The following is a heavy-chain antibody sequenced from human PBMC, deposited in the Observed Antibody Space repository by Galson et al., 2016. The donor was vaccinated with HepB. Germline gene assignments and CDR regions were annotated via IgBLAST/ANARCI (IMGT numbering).Heavy chain of an antibody. CDR3: ARGGRWLHLRGVFDD. CDR1: GGTFSSYA. J-gene: IGHJ4*02. CDR2: IIPIFGTA. D-gene: IGHD5-24*01. Sequence: SVKVSCRASGGTFSSYAISWVRQAPGQGLEWMGGIIPIFGTAKYAQKFQGRVTITADESTSTAYMELSSLRAEDTAGYYCARGGRWLHLRGVFDDWGQGTLVTVSS. V-gene: IGHV1-69*13.